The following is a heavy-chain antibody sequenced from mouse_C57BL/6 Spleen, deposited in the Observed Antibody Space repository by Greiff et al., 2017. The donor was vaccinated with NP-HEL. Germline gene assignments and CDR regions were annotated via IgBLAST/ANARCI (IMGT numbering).Heavy chain of an antibody. CDR1: GFNIKDYY. Sequence: EVMLVESGAELVKPGASVKLSCTASGFNIKDYYMHWVKQRTEQGLEWIGRIDPEDGETKYAPKFQGKATITADTSSNTAYLQLSSLTSEDTAVYYCARGTTTVEGYAMDYWGQGTSVTVSS. CDR2: IDPEDGET. D-gene: IGHD1-1*01. V-gene: IGHV14-2*01. CDR3: ARGTTTVEGYAMDY. J-gene: IGHJ4*01.